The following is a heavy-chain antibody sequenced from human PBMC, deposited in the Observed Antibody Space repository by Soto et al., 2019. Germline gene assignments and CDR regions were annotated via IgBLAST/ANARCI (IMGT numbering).Heavy chain of an antibody. V-gene: IGHV4-59*01. CDR2: IYYSGST. J-gene: IGHJ4*02. CDR1: GGSISSYY. D-gene: IGHD2-15*01. CDR3: ARDNGFCSGGSCYFDY. Sequence: SETLSLTCTVSGGSISSYYWSWIRQPPGKGLEWIGYIYYSGSTNYNPSLKSRVTISVDTSKNQFSLKLSSVTAADTAVYYCARDNGFCSGGSCYFDYWGQGTLVTVSS.